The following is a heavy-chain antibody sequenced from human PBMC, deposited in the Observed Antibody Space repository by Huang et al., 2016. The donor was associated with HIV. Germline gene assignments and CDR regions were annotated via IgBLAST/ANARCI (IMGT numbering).Heavy chain of an antibody. Sequence: QEQLVESGGGVVQPGGSLRLSCVASGFTFSNYGMHWVRQAPGKGLEWGAFIRYDGSDEDKYYGDSMKGRFTISRDNSKKTTFLHMNTLSADDTALYFCVRDYHYSDRSDAFDVWGQGTMVIVSS. V-gene: IGHV3-30*02. CDR2: IRYDGSDEDK. CDR1: GFTFSNYG. CDR3: VRDYHYSDRSDAFDV. J-gene: IGHJ3*01. D-gene: IGHD3-22*01.